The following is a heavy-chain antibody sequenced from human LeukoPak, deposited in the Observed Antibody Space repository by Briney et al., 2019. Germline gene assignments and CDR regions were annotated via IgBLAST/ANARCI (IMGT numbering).Heavy chain of an antibody. D-gene: IGHD3-16*01. CDR2: IYHSGST. CDR1: GASISSTNW. Sequence: SGTLSLTCAVSGASISSTNWWSWVRQPPGKGLEWIGEIYHSGSTNYNPSLKSRVTISVDKSKNQFSLKLSSVTAADTAVYYCARGEFDGGVYFDYWGQGTLVTVSS. CDR3: ARGEFDGGVYFDY. V-gene: IGHV4-4*02. J-gene: IGHJ4*02.